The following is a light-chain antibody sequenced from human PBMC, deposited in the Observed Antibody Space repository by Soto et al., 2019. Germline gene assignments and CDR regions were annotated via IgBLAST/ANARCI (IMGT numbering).Light chain of an antibody. V-gene: IGKV1-27*01. Sequence: DIQMTQSPSSLSASVGDRVTITCRASQGISNYIAWYQQKPGKAPKLLLYAASTLQSGVPSRFSGSGSGTDFTLTINSLQPEDVATYSCQKYSSVPLFGPGTKVDSK. J-gene: IGKJ3*01. CDR1: QGISNY. CDR3: QKYSSVPL. CDR2: AAS.